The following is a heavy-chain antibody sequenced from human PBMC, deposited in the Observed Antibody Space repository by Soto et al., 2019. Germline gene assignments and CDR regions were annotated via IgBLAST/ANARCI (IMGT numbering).Heavy chain of an antibody. Sequence: LSCAAPGFNFNIHALHWIRQAPGEGLEWVAVMSPGGDSQYYADSVKGRFTISRDTSKSTLYLQMTSLRPEDTAVYYCASGAAFYYDTSRYWGQGTLVTVSS. J-gene: IGHJ4*02. CDR3: ASGAAFYYDTSRY. CDR1: GFNFNIHA. CDR2: MSPGGDSQ. V-gene: IGHV3-30-3*01. D-gene: IGHD3-22*01.